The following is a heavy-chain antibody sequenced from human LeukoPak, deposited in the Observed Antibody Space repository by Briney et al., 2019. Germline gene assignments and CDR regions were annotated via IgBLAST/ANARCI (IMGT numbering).Heavy chain of an antibody. V-gene: IGHV3-30-3*01. Sequence: GGSLRLSCAASGFTFSSYAMHWVRQAPGKGLEWVAVISYDGSNKYYADSVKGRFTISRDNSKNTLYLQMNSLRAEDTAVYYCARGSNAYRGSYYAFDYWGQGTLVTVSS. D-gene: IGHD1-26*01. CDR2: ISYDGSNK. J-gene: IGHJ4*02. CDR1: GFTFSSYA. CDR3: ARGSNAYRGSYYAFDY.